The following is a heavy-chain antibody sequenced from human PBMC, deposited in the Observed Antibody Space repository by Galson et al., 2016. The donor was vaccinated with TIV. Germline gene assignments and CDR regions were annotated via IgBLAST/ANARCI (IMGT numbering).Heavy chain of an antibody. CDR2: LYDSGNI. Sequence: LSLTCTVSGGSINTYYWNWIRQPPGKGLEWIGYLYDSGNIYNPSLQSRVTMSVDTSKNQVSLELRSVTAADTAVYYCARGLNSYWRGEFGYWGQGTLVTVSS. CDR1: GGSINTYY. J-gene: IGHJ4*02. D-gene: IGHD3-10*01. V-gene: IGHV4-59*01. CDR3: ARGLNSYWRGEFGY.